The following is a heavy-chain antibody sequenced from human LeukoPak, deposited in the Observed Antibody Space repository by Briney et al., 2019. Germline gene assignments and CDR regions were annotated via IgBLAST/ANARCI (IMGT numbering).Heavy chain of an antibody. CDR1: EYTFTSYD. V-gene: IGHV1-8*01. CDR3: ARLSQTPDYYDAGGYYHLAY. CDR2: MNPTTGNT. J-gene: IGHJ4*02. Sequence: ASVKVSCTVSEYTFTSYDINWVRQAPGQGLEWMGWMNPTTGNTGYGQKFQGRVTMTRDTSKNTAYMELRSLGSEDTAVYFCARLSQTPDYYDAGGYYHLAYWGQGTRVIVSS. D-gene: IGHD3-22*01.